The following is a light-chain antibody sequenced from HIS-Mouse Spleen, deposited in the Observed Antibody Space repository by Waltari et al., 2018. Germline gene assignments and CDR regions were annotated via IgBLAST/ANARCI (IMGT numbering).Light chain of an antibody. J-gene: IGLJ3*02. Sequence: QSVLTQPPSASGTPGQRVTISCSGSSSNIGSNTVNWYQQLPGTAPKLLIYSDNPRPSGVPDRVSGSKSGTSASLAISGLQSEDEADYYGAAWDDRLNGWVFGGGTKLTVL. CDR1: SSNIGSNT. CDR2: SDN. CDR3: AAWDDRLNGWV. V-gene: IGLV1-44*01.